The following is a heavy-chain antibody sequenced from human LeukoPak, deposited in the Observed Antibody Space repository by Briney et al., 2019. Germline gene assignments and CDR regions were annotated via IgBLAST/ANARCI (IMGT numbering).Heavy chain of an antibody. V-gene: IGHV4-39*07. D-gene: IGHD1-26*01. CDR3: ARYSGSYFSGFDC. CDR2: IYYSGST. CDR1: GGSISSSSYY. J-gene: IGHJ4*02. Sequence: SETLSLTCTVSGGSISSSSYYWGWIRQPPGKGLEWIGSIYYSGSTYYNPSLKSRVTISVDTSKNQFSLMLSSVTAADTAVYYCARYSGSYFSGFDCWGQGTLVTVSS.